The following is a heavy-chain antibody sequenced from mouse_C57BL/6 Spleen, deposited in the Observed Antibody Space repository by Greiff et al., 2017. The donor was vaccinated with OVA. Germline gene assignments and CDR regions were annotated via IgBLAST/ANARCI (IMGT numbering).Heavy chain of an antibody. Sequence: DVKLQESGPGLVKPSQSLSLTCSVTGYSITSGYYWNWIRQFPGNKLEWMGYISYDGSNNYNPSLKNRISITRDTSKNQFFLKLNSVTTEDTATYYCATHLFAYWGQGTLVTVSA. J-gene: IGHJ3*01. CDR2: ISYDGSN. V-gene: IGHV3-6*01. CDR3: ATHLFAY. CDR1: GYSITSGYY.